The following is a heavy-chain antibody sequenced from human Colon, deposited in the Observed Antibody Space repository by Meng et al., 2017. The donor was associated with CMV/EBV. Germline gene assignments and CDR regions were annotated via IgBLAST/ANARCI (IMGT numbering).Heavy chain of an antibody. CDR2: IYYSGST. V-gene: IGHV4-30-4*08. CDR1: GGSIRSNNYY. CDR3: ARESLTEGY. Sequence: SETLSLTCSVSGGSIRSNNYYWGWIRQPPGKGLEWIGYIYYSGSTYYNPSLKSRVTISVDTSKNQFSLKLSSVTAADTAVYYCARESLTEGYWGQGTLVTVSS. J-gene: IGHJ4*02.